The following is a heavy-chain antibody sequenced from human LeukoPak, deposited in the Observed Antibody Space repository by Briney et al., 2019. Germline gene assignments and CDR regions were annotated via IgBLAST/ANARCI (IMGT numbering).Heavy chain of an antibody. CDR2: ISAYNGNT. CDR3: ARVNVVVVAATHDLFDY. CDR1: GYTFTSYG. Sequence: GASVKVSCKASGYTFTSYGISWVRQAPGQGLEWMGWISAYNGNTNYAQKLQGRVTMTTDTSTSTAYMKLRSLRSDDTAVYYCARVNVVVVAATHDLFDYWGQGTLVTVSS. J-gene: IGHJ4*02. D-gene: IGHD2-15*01. V-gene: IGHV1-18*01.